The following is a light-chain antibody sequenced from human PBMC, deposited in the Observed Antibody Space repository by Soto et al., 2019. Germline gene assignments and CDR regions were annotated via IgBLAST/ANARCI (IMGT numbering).Light chain of an antibody. CDR1: QSVGNS. V-gene: IGKV3-11*01. CDR2: DAS. CDR3: HQRSNWPLT. J-gene: IGKJ4*01. Sequence: PGERATLSCRASQSVGNSLAWYQQKPGQAPRLLICDASTRATGIPARFSGSGSGTDFTLTISSLEPEDFAIYYCHQRSNWPLTFGGGTLVEI.